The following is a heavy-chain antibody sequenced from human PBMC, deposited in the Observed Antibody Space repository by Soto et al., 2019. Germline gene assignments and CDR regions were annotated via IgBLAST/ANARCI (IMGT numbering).Heavy chain of an antibody. D-gene: IGHD6-19*01. J-gene: IGHJ3*02. CDR3: ARVKGGSGWARDAFDI. Sequence: GGSLRLSCAASGFTFSSYWMSWVRQAPGKGLEWVANIKQDGSEKYYVDSVKGRFTISRDNAKNSLYLQMNSLRAEDTAVYYCARVKGGSGWARDAFDIWGQGTMVTVSS. CDR2: IKQDGSEK. CDR1: GFTFSSYW. V-gene: IGHV3-7*05.